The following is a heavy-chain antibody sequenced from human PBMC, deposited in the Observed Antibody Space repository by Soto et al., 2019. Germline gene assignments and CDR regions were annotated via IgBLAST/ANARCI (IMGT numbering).Heavy chain of an antibody. J-gene: IGHJ4*02. CDR2: ISSDGTTK. CDR3: VKDGGGVRYNYNIRGDS. CDR1: GIDLENYG. D-gene: IGHD5-18*01. Sequence: QLQLVEYGGGVVHPGRSLRLSCVASGIDLENYGIHWVRQAPGEGLEWVAVISSDGTTKSYIDSVRGRFTISRDNSRSTVFLQMNSLRREDTAMYYCVKDGGGVRYNYNIRGDSWGQGTQVTVSS. V-gene: IGHV3-30*18.